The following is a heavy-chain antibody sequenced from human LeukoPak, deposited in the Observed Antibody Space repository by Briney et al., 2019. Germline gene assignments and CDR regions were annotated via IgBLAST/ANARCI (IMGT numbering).Heavy chain of an antibody. Sequence: PGGSLRLSCAASGFTFSDYYMSWIRQAPGKGLEWISYISSSSSYTNYVDSVKGRFTISRDTAENSLYLQMNSLRAEDTAIYYCARGSGSSSWYNYFDYWGQGTLVTVSS. CDR2: ISSSSSYT. D-gene: IGHD6-13*01. CDR1: GFTFSDYY. CDR3: ARGSGSSSWYNYFDY. J-gene: IGHJ4*02. V-gene: IGHV3-11*06.